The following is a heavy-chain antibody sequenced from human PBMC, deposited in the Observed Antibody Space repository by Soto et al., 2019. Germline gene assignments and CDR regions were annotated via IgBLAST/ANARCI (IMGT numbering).Heavy chain of an antibody. CDR1: GGSISSGGYY. D-gene: IGHD1-26*01. Sequence: SETLSLTCTVSGGSISSGGYYWSWIRQHPGKGLEWIGYIYYGGSTYYNSSLKSRATISGDTSKNQFSLKLSSVTAADTAVYYCARGNLVGATKTFGYWGQGTLVTVSS. CDR2: IYYGGST. V-gene: IGHV4-31*03. CDR3: ARGNLVGATKTFGY. J-gene: IGHJ4*02.